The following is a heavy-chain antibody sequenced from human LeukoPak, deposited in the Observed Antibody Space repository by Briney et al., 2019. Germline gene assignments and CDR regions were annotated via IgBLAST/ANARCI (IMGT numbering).Heavy chain of an antibody. CDR3: AKIMAQYCSGGSCNEIDY. D-gene: IGHD2-15*01. J-gene: IGHJ4*02. CDR1: GFSFSSYE. Sequence: GGSLRLSCAASGFSFSSYEMNWVRQAPGKGLEWVSYISSSGSTIYYADSVKGRLTISRDNAKNSLYLQMNSLRAEDTAVYYCAKIMAQYCSGGSCNEIDYWGQGTLVTVSS. V-gene: IGHV3-48*03. CDR2: ISSSGSTI.